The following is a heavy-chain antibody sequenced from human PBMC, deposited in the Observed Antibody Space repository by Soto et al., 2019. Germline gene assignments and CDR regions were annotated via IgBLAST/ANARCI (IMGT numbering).Heavy chain of an antibody. CDR3: ARYCTVSSCYPGLDH. CDR1: GFTLSSFW. Sequence: GGSLRLSCAASGFTLSSFWMHWVRQTPGKGLLWVSRINSDGRSTDYADSVRGRFTISRDKAKNTLYLQMNSLRVEDTALYYCARYCTVSSCYPGLDHWGQGTLVTVSS. V-gene: IGHV3-74*01. CDR2: INSDGRST. D-gene: IGHD2-2*01. J-gene: IGHJ4*02.